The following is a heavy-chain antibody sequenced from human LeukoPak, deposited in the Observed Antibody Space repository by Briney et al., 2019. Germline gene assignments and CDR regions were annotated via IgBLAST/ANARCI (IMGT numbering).Heavy chain of an antibody. Sequence: SETLSLTCTVSGVSISSYYWSLIRQPPGKGLEWIGYIYYSGSTNYNPSLKSRVTISVDTSKNQFSLKLSSVAAADTAVYYCARVTMIVVPQDAFDILGQGTMVTVSS. CDR1: GVSISSYY. J-gene: IGHJ3*02. D-gene: IGHD3-22*01. V-gene: IGHV4-59*01. CDR3: ARVTMIVVPQDAFDI. CDR2: IYYSGST.